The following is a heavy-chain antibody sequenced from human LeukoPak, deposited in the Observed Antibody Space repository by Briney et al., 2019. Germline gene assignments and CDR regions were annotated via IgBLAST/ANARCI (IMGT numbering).Heavy chain of an antibody. J-gene: IGHJ6*03. D-gene: IGHD3-3*01. V-gene: IGHV3-48*01. Sequence: GGSLRLSCAASGFTFSSYSMNWVRQAPGKGLEWVSYISSSSSTIYYADSVKGRFTISRDNAKNSLYLQMNSLRAEDTAVYYCAREYDFWSGYYTYYYYYMDVWGKGTTVTVSS. CDR1: GFTFSSYS. CDR2: ISSSSSTI. CDR3: AREYDFWSGYYTYYYYYMDV.